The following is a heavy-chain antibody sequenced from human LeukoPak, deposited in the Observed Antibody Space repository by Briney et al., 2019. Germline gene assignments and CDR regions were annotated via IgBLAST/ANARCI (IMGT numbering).Heavy chain of an antibody. CDR1: GFIFSRYS. J-gene: IGHJ6*03. Sequence: GGSLRLSCAASGFIFSRYSMNWVRQAPGKGLEWVSSITSSGTYIYYADSVKGRFTISRDNAKNSLYLQMNSLRPEDTAVYYCARDPYSGSYGDFYYYYMDVWGKGTTVTISS. CDR2: ITSSGTYI. CDR3: ARDPYSGSYGDFYYYYMDV. V-gene: IGHV3-21*01. D-gene: IGHD1-26*01.